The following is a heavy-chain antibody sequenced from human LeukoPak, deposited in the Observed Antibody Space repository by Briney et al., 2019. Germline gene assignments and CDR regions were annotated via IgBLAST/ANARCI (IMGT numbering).Heavy chain of an antibody. Sequence: GGSLRLSCAASGFTFSSYGMHWVRQAPGRGLEWVAVIWYDGTNKYYADSVKGRFTISRDNSKNTLYLQMNSLRAEDTAVYYCAREGGYCSGGRCYQKRFDHWGQGTLVTVSS. V-gene: IGHV3-33*08. D-gene: IGHD2-15*01. CDR1: GFTFSSYG. CDR2: IWYDGTNK. J-gene: IGHJ4*02. CDR3: AREGGYCSGGRCYQKRFDH.